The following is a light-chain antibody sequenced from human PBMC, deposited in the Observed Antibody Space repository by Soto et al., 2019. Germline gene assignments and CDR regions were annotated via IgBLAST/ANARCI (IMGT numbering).Light chain of an antibody. J-gene: IGKJ2*03. Sequence: DIQMTQSPSTLSASVGDRVTITCRSSQSIGSWLAWYQQKPGKAPKLLISGASSLESGVPSRFSCSGSGTEFTLTISSLQPDDFATYYCQQYDSYSYSFGQGTKLEIK. V-gene: IGKV1-5*01. CDR1: QSIGSW. CDR3: QQYDSYSYS. CDR2: GAS.